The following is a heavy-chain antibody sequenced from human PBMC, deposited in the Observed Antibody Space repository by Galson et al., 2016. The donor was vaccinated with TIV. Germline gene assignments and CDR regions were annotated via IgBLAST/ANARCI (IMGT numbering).Heavy chain of an antibody. J-gene: IGHJ6*03. CDR1: GFTFDDYA. CDR2: IGWNGGSI. D-gene: IGHD2-21*01. V-gene: IGHV3-9*01. Sequence: SLRLSCAASGFTFDDYAMHWVRRAPGKGLEWVSGIGWNGGSIGYADSVKGRFTISRDNAKNSLYLQMNSLRAEDTALYYCSRGSGDEPYYFYMDVGGEGPAVTVSS. CDR3: SRGSGDEPYYFYMDV.